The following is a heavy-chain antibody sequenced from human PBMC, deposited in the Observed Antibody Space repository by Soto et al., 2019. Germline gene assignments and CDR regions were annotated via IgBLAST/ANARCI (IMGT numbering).Heavy chain of an antibody. J-gene: IGHJ4*02. CDR3: AREDPYCNGGSCPSLY. Sequence: PEGSLRLSCAASGFTFSSYWMSWVRQAPGKGLEWVANIKQDGSEKYYVDSVKGRFTISRDNAKNSLYLQMNSLRAEDTAVYYCAREDPYCNGGSCPSLYWGQGTLVTVSS. D-gene: IGHD2-15*01. CDR2: IKQDGSEK. V-gene: IGHV3-7*01. CDR1: GFTFSSYW.